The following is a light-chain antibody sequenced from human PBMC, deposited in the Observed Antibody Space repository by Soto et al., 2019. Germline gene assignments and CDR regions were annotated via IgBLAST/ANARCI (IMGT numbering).Light chain of an antibody. J-gene: IGKJ1*01. Sequence: DIQMTQSPSSLSASVGDRVTITCRASQSITTYLNWYQQKPGKAPKLLIDAASRLQSGVPSRFSGSGSGTDFTLTISRLQPEDLATYYWQQTYNTPRTFGQGTKVQI. CDR1: QSITTY. V-gene: IGKV1-39*01. CDR3: QQTYNTPRT. CDR2: AAS.